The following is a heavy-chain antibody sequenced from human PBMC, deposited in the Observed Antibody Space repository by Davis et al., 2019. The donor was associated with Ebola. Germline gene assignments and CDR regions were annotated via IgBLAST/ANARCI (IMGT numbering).Heavy chain of an antibody. CDR1: GFTFSSYS. CDR3: AKDHRSGWIYYYFDY. Sequence: GESLKISCAASGFTFSSYSMNWVRQAPGKGLEWVSAISGGGGSTYYADSVKGRFTISRDNSKNTLYLQMNSLRAEDTAVYYCAKDHRSGWIYYYFDYWGQGTLVTVS. CDR2: ISGGGGST. D-gene: IGHD6-19*01. J-gene: IGHJ4*02. V-gene: IGHV3-23*01.